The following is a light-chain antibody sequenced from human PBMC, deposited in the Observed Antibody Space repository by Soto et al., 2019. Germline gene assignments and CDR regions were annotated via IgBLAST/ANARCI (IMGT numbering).Light chain of an antibody. CDR1: QSVRSN. CDR3: QQYNNWPQT. J-gene: IGKJ4*01. V-gene: IGKV3-15*01. CDR2: GAS. Sequence: EIVMTQSPATLSVSPGERATLSCRASQSVRSNLAWYQQKSGQAPRLLIYGASTRATGIPARFSGSGSGTEFTLTISSLQSEEFAVYYCQQYNNWPQTFGGGTKVEIK.